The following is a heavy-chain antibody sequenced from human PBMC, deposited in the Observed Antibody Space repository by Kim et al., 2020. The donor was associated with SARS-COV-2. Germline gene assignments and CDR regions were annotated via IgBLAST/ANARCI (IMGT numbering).Heavy chain of an antibody. V-gene: IGHV3-21*01. CDR1: GFTFSSYS. Sequence: GGSLRLSCAASGFTFSSYSMNWVRQAPGKGLEWVSSISSSSSYIYYADSVKGRFTISRDNAKNSLYLQMNSLRAEDTAVYYCASGYYYGVRAFDIWGQGTMVTVSS. CDR2: ISSSSSYI. D-gene: IGHD3-10*01. CDR3: ASGYYYGVRAFDI. J-gene: IGHJ3*02.